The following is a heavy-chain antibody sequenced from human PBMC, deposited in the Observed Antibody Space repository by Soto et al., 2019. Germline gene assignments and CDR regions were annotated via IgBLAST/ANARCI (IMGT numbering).Heavy chain of an antibody. D-gene: IGHD3-22*01. CDR2: IYSLGNT. J-gene: IGHJ4*02. CDR3: ARQIYDSSGYYYAY. V-gene: IGHV4-39*01. CDR1: GGSISSSSYC. Sequence: SETLSLTCTVSGGSISSSSYCWGWIRQPPGQGLEWLGTIYSLGNTYYNPSLKSRVTISVDKSKSQLFLKLSSVAAPDTAVYFRARQIYDSSGYYYAYWGQGTLVTVSS.